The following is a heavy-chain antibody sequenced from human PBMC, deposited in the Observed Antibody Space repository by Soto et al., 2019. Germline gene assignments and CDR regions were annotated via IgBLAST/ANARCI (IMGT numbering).Heavy chain of an antibody. J-gene: IGHJ4*02. Sequence: EVELVESGGGLVKPGGSLRLSCAASGFPFSTYSMSWVRQAPGKGLEWIPYISASTLTTFYADSVKGRFTISRDTAQNSLYLQMNSLRDEDTAVYYCARAPQLVAPAATGFDSWGQGTLDTVSS. CDR1: GFPFSTYS. CDR3: ARAPQLVAPAATGFDS. CDR2: ISASTLTT. D-gene: IGHD2-2*01. V-gene: IGHV3-48*02.